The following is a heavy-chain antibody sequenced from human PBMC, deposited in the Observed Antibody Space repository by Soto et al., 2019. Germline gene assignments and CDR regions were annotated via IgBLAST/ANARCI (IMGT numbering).Heavy chain of an antibody. CDR1: GFTFSTYE. D-gene: IGHD3-22*01. Sequence: GGSLRLSCVASGFTFSTYEMNWVRQAPGKGLEWVSYISSSGSIIYYADSVKGRFTISRDNAKNSLYLQMNSLRAEDTAVYYCARGVLYYYDSSGYPHWFDPWGQGTLVTVSS. CDR3: ARGVLYYYDSSGYPHWFDP. J-gene: IGHJ5*02. V-gene: IGHV3-48*03. CDR2: ISSSGSII.